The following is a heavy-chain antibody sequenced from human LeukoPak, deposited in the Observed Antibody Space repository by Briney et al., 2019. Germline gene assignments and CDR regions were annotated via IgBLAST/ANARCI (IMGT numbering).Heavy chain of an antibody. Sequence: ASVKVSCKASGYTFTNYGITWVRQAPGQGLERMGWISAHDGTRNYALKHEDRVTMTTDTSTSTAYMELRGLRSDDTAVYYCARRSTLYSSGRFYFDYWGQGTLVTVSS. CDR2: ISAHDGTR. CDR3: ARRSTLYSSGRFYFDY. J-gene: IGHJ4*02. D-gene: IGHD6-19*01. CDR1: GYTFTNYG. V-gene: IGHV1-18*01.